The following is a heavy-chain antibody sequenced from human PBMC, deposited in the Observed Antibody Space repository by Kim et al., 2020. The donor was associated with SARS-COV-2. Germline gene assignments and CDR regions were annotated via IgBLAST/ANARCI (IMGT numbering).Heavy chain of an antibody. CDR2: IIPIFGTA. CDR3: AIFADDTTMITGDY. CDR1: GGTFNSYA. D-gene: IGHD5-18*01. Sequence: SVKVSCKASGGTFNSYAINWVRQAPGQGLEWMGGIIPIFGTANYAQKFQGRVTITADESTSTAYMELSSLRPEDTALYYCAIFADDTTMITGDYWGQGTLVTVSS. V-gene: IGHV1-69*13. J-gene: IGHJ4*02.